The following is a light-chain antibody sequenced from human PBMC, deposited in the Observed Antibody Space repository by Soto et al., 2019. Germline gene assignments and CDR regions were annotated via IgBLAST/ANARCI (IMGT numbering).Light chain of an antibody. CDR1: QSISSY. Sequence: DIRMTQSPSTLSASVGDRVTITCRASQSISSYLGWYQQKPGKAPNLLIYDASTLHSGVPSRFSGGGSGTDFTLTISSLQPEDFATYYCQQVNVYPSTFGGGTKVDIK. CDR3: QQVNVYPST. CDR2: DAS. J-gene: IGKJ4*01. V-gene: IGKV1-9*01.